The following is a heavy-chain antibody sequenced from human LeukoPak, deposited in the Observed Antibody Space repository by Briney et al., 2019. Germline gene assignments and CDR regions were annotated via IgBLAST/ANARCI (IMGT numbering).Heavy chain of an antibody. CDR2: IYDSGST. CDR1: GSSISSGSYY. CDR3: AGESPATPHPYFDY. D-gene: IGHD2-15*01. V-gene: IGHV4-39*02. J-gene: IGHJ4*02. Sequence: PSETLSLTCSVSGSSISSGSYYWVWIRQPPGKGLEWIWCIYDSGSTYYNPSLKSRVTISVDTSKNQFSLKLSSVTAADTAVYFCAGESPATPHPYFDYWGQGTLVTVSS.